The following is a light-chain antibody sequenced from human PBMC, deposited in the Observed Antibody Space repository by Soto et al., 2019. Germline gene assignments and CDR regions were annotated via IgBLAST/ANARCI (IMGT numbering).Light chain of an antibody. CDR2: DAS. CDR1: QSVSSY. CDR3: QQRSNWPRT. J-gene: IGKJ4*01. V-gene: IGKV3-11*01. Sequence: EIVLTQSPATLSLSPGERATLSCRASQSVSSYLAWYQQEPGQAPRLLIYDASNRATGIPARFSGSGSGTDFTLTISILEPEDFAVYYCQQRSNWPRTFGGGTKVEIK.